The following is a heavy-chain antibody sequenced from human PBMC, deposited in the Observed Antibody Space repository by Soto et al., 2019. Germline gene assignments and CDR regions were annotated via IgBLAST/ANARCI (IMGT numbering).Heavy chain of an antibody. CDR1: GLTFSKAW. CDR2: IKRKTEGGTT. D-gene: IGHD3-10*01. J-gene: IGHJ6*02. V-gene: IGHV3-15*07. CDR3: TTGEYYYGSGSYSQYYYYGMDV. Sequence: EVQLVESGGGWVRPGGSFSLPCAAFGLTFSKAWLNWVRRAPGKGRGGAGGIKRKTEGGTTDYAAPVKGRFTISRDDSKNTLYLQMNSLKTEDTAVYYCTTGEYYYGSGSYSQYYYYGMDVWGQGTTVTVSS.